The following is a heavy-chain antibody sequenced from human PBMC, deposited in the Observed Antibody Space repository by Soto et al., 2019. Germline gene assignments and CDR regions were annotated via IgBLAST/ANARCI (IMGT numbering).Heavy chain of an antibody. V-gene: IGHV4-31*03. D-gene: IGHD3-9*01. CDR2: IYYSGST. CDR3: ARLEGLATISYYFDF. Sequence: SETLSLTCTVSGGSISSGGYYWSWIRQHPGKGLEWIGYIYYSGSTYYNPSLKSRVTISVDTSKNQFSLRLSSVTAADTAVFFCARLEGLATISYYFDFWGQGAQVTVSS. J-gene: IGHJ4*02. CDR1: GGSISSGGYY.